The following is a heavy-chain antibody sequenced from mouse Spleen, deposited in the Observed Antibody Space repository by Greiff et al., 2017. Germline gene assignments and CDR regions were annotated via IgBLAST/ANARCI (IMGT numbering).Heavy chain of an antibody. CDR3: ARRDYFLYAMDY. Sequence: EVRLVESGGGLVQPGGSRKLSCAASGFTFSSFGMHWVRQAPEKGLEWVAYISSGSSTIYYADTVKGRFTISRDNPKNTLFLQMTSLRSEDTAMYYCARRDYFLYAMDYWGQGTSVTVSS. J-gene: IGHJ4*01. D-gene: IGHD1-1*01. CDR1: GFTFSSFG. CDR2: ISSGSSTI. V-gene: IGHV5-17*02.